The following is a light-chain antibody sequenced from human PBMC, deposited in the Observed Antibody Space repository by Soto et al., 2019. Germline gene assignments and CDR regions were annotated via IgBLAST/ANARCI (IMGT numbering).Light chain of an antibody. Sequence: IQLTQSPSSLSASVGDRVTITCRASQGISSYLAWYQQKPGKAPKLLIYAASTLQSGVPSRFSGSGSGTDFTLTISSLQPEDFATYYCQHLNSYPPYTFGQGTKVDIK. V-gene: IGKV1-9*01. CDR3: QHLNSYPPYT. CDR1: QGISSY. CDR2: AAS. J-gene: IGKJ2*01.